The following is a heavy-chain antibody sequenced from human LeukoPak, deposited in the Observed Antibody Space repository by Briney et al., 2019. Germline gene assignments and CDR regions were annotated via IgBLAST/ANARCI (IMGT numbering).Heavy chain of an antibody. V-gene: IGHV3-11*05. CDR3: ARENTYGSGTYYYYGIGV. Sequence: GGSLRLSCAASGFTFTTYYMSWIRQAPGKGLEWVSYISTTSSYTNCADSVKGRFTISRDNAKNSVFLQMNSLRAEDTAVYYCARENTYGSGTYYYYGIGVWGQGTTVTVSS. J-gene: IGHJ6*02. CDR2: ISTTSSYT. D-gene: IGHD3-10*01. CDR1: GFTFTTYY.